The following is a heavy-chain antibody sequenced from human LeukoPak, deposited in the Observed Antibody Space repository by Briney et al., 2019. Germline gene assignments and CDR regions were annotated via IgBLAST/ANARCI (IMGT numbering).Heavy chain of an antibody. CDR1: GFTFSSYA. J-gene: IGHJ4*02. CDR3: ARDGPDSSGYSPFDY. D-gene: IGHD3-22*01. Sequence: GGSLRLSCAASGFTFSSYAMHWVRQAPGKGLEWVAVISYDGSNKYYADSVKGRFTISRDNSKNMLYLQMNSLRAEDTAVYYCARDGPDSSGYSPFDYWGQGTLVTVSS. V-gene: IGHV3-30-3*01. CDR2: ISYDGSNK.